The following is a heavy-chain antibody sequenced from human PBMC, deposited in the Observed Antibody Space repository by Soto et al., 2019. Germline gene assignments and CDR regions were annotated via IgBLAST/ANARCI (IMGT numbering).Heavy chain of an antibody. CDR2: INHSGST. D-gene: IGHD4-4*01. V-gene: IGHV4-34*01. J-gene: IGHJ6*03. CDR3: ARTGYSNYSTTPKNYYYYYYMDV. Sequence: SETLSLTCAVYGGSFGGYYWSWIRQPPGKGLEWIGEINHSGSTNYNPSLKSRVTISVDTSKNQFSLKLSSVTAADTAVYYCARTGYSNYSTTPKNYYYYYYMDVWGKGTTVTVSS. CDR1: GGSFGGYY.